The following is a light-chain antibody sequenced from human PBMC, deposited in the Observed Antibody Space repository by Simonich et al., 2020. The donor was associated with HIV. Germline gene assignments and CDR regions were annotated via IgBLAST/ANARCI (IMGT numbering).Light chain of an antibody. CDR2: EGT. CDR1: SSDVGGYNL. CDR3: CSFAGSSTWV. Sequence: QSALTQPASVSGSPGQSITISCTGTSSDVGGYNLVSWYQQHPGKAPKLMIYEGTKRPSGVSNRFSGSKSGNTASLTISGLQAEDEAHYYCCSFAGSSTWVFGGGTKLTVL. V-gene: IGLV2-23*01. J-gene: IGLJ3*02.